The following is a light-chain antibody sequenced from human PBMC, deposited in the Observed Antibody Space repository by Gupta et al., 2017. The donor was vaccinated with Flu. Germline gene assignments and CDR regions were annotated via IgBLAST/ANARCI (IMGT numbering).Light chain of an antibody. CDR1: SLRSYY. CDR2: DKN. CDR3: NYRDSRGNHLV. J-gene: IGLJ3*02. Sequence: SSELTQDPAVSVALGQTVRITCQGDSLRSYYASWYQQKPRQAPVLVIYDKNNRPSGIPDRFSAYNAANTASCKINGAQAEDEADDYCNYRDSRGNHLVFGGGTKMTVL. V-gene: IGLV3-19*01.